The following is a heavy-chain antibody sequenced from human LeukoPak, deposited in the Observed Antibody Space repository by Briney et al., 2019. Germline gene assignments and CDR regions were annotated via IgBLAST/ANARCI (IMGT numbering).Heavy chain of an antibody. CDR2: INPNNGVT. D-gene: IGHD6-6*01. J-gene: IGHJ6*03. Sequence: GASVKVSCKASGYTLTDHYMHWVRQAPGQGLEWMGWINPNNGVTYYSQKFQGRVTVTWDTSISTAYMELHSLRSDDTAVYFCAREEIAYTSSPNYYYYYYMDVWGKGTTVTVSS. CDR3: AREEIAYTSSPNYYYYYYMDV. CDR1: GYTLTDHY. V-gene: IGHV1-2*02.